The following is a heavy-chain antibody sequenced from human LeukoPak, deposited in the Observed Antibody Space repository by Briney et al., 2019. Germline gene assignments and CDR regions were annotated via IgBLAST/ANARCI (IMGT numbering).Heavy chain of an antibody. CDR3: ARGTEDSSSFTPFDY. CDR2: TYYRSKWYN. V-gene: IGHV6-1*01. J-gene: IGHJ4*02. CDR1: GDSVSSNSAA. D-gene: IGHD6-6*01. Sequence: SQTLSLTCAISGDSVSSNSAAWNWIRQSPSRGLEWLGRTYYRSKWYNDYAVSVKSRITNDPDTSKNQFSLQLNSVTPEDTAVYYCARGTEDSSSFTPFDYWGQGTLVTVSS.